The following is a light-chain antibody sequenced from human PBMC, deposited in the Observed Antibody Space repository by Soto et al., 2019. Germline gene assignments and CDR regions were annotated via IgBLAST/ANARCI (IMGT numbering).Light chain of an antibody. CDR2: EVD. Sequence: QSALTQPPSASGSPGPSVTISCSGTGGDIGRYDFVSWYQQYPGKVPKLLIYEVDKRPSGVPDRFSGSKSGDRASLTVSGLRPEDEADYHCSAYAGGNIVIFGGGTKLTVI. CDR3: SAYAGGNIVI. J-gene: IGLJ2*01. V-gene: IGLV2-8*01. CDR1: GGDIGRYDF.